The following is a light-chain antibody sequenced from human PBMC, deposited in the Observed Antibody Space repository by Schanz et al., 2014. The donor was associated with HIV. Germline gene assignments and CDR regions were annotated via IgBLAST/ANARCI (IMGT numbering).Light chain of an antibody. V-gene: IGKV3-20*01. CDR2: GAS. CDR3: QQYYSTPYT. J-gene: IGKJ2*01. Sequence: EIVLTQSPGTLSLSPGERATLSCRASQSVSSSYLAWYQQKPGQAPRLLIYGASNRATGIPDRFSGSGSGTDFTLTISSLQAEDVAVYYCQQYYSTPYTFGQGTKLEIK. CDR1: QSVSSSY.